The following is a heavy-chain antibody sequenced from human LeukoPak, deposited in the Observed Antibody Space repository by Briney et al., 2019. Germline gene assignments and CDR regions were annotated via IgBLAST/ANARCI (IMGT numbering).Heavy chain of an antibody. CDR1: GFTFSSYG. V-gene: IGHV3-30*02. D-gene: IGHD6-13*01. CDR3: AKDRGSSRFDP. Sequence: SGVSLRLSCAASGFTFSSYGRHWARQAPGKGLEWVAFIRYDGSNKYYADSVKGRFTISRDNSKNTLYLQMNSLRAEDTAVYYCAKDRGSSRFDPWGQGTLVTVSS. J-gene: IGHJ5*02. CDR2: IRYDGSNK.